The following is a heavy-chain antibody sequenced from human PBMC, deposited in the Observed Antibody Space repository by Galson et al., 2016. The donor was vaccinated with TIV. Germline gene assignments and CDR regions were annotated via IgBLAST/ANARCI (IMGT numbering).Heavy chain of an antibody. V-gene: IGHV3-11*01. J-gene: IGHJ4*02. CDR1: GFTFGDFY. CDR3: ARDCSSSNCYTDPIYFDS. Sequence: SLRLSCAASGFTFGDFYMSWVRQAPGKGLEWISYIGASGRIPYYADSVKGRFTISRDNAKNSLYLQMNGLRVEDTAVYYCARDCSSSNCYTDPIYFDSWGQGVLVTVSS. CDR2: IGASGRIP. D-gene: IGHD2-2*01.